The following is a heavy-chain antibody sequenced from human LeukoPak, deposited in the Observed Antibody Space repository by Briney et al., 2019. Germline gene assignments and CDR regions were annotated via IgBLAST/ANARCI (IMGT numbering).Heavy chain of an antibody. CDR1: GGSISSGGYY. V-gene: IGHV4-31*03. D-gene: IGHD5-12*01. Sequence: SQTLSLTCTVSGGSISSGGYYWSWIRQHPGKGLEWIGYIYYSGSTYYNPSLKSRVTISVDTSKNQFSLKLSSVTAADTAVYYCARGTSGYDYFDYWGQGNLVTVSS. CDR3: ARGTSGYDYFDY. CDR2: IYYSGST. J-gene: IGHJ4*02.